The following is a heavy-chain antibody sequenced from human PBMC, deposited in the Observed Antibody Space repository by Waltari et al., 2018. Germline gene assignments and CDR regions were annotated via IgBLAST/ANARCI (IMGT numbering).Heavy chain of an antibody. CDR2: ISNSGADT. D-gene: IGHD2-21*01. V-gene: IGHV3-23*01. J-gene: IGHJ4*02. CDR1: GFTFSMFA. CDR3: AKDHGIAY. Sequence: QLLESGGGLVQPGGSLSLSCSDSGFTFSMFAMSWVRQAPGKGLEWVSGISNSGADTYYTDSVEGRFTISRDNSKKTLYLQMNTLRVEDTAVYYCAKDHGIAYWGQGTLVTVSS.